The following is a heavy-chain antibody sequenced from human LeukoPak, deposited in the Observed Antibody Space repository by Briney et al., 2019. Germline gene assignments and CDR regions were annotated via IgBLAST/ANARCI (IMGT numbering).Heavy chain of an antibody. D-gene: IGHD1-1*01. J-gene: IGHJ4*02. CDR3: AKDLISPNWNDPY. CDR1: GFTFSTYS. CDR2: ISGSGGST. Sequence: GGSLRLSCAASGFTFSTYSMNWVRQAPGKGLEWVSAISGSGGSTYYADSVKGRFTISRDNSKNTLYLQMNSLRAEDTAVYYCAKDLISPNWNDPYWGQGTLVTVSS. V-gene: IGHV3-23*01.